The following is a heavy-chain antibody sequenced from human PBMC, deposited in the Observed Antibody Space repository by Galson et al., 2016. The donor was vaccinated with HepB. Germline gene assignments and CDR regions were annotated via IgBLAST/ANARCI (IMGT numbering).Heavy chain of an antibody. J-gene: IGHJ6*02. CDR2: IYPDSEK. V-gene: IGHV3-53*05. Sequence: SLRLSCAASGFTVSSHFMSWVRQGPGKGLEWISVIYPDSEKHFADSVKGRFTISRDNSRNTVFLHMNSLRPEDTAVYYCARDDAEHGRPAGWGMDVWGQGTTVTVSS. CDR1: GFTVSSHF. CDR3: ARDDAEHGRPAGWGMDV. D-gene: IGHD3-16*01.